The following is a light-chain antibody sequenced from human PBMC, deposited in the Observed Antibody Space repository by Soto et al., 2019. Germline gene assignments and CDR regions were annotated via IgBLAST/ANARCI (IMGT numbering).Light chain of an antibody. CDR2: DVS. CDR1: SSDVGGYNY. V-gene: IGLV2-14*03. J-gene: IGLJ1*01. Sequence: QSALTQPVSVSGSPGQSITISCTGTSSDVGGYNYVSWYQQHPGKAPKLMIYDVSNRPSGVSNRFSGSKSGNTASLTIFGLQAEDEADYYCCPYTSGSTDVFGTGTKVTVL. CDR3: CPYTSGSTDV.